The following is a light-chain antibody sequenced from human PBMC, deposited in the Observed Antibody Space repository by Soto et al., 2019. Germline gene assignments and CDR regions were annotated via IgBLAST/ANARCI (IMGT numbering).Light chain of an antibody. CDR2: AAS. CDR1: QSISSY. V-gene: IGKV1-39*01. Sequence: DIQMTQSPSSLSASVGHRVTITCRASQSISSYLNWYQQKPGKAPKLLIYAASILQSGVPSRFSGSGSGTDFTLTISSLQPEDFATYYCQQSYSTPFTFGPGTKVD. CDR3: QQSYSTPFT. J-gene: IGKJ3*01.